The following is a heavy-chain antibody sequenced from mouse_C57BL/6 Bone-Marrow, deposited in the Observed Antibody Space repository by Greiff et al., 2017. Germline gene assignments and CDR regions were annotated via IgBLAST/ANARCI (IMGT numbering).Heavy chain of an antibody. CDR3: PTTDYFDY. CDR1: GFNIKDDY. CDR2: IDPENGDT. V-gene: IGHV14-4*01. Sequence: EVHLVESGAELVRPGASVKLSCTASGFNIKDDYMHWVKQRPEQGLEWIGWIDPENGDTEYASKFQGKATITADTSSNTAYLQLSSLTSEDTAVXYCPTTDYFDYWGQGTTLTVSS. J-gene: IGHJ2*01. D-gene: IGHD1-1*01.